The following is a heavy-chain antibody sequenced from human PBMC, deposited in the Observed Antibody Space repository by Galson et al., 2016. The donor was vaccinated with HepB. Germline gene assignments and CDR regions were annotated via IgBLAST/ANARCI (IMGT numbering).Heavy chain of an antibody. J-gene: IGHJ3*02. CDR1: GYTFPIYW. Sequence: QSGAEVKKPGESLKISCKTSGYTFPIYWIAWVRQMPGKGLEWMGVISPHDADTRYSPSFQGQVTISVDKSISTAYLQWSGLKASDSAMYYCARHYCINTSCYLGDAFDIWGLGTMVTVSS. D-gene: IGHD2-2*01. CDR3: ARHYCINTSCYLGDAFDI. CDR2: ISPHDADT. V-gene: IGHV5-51*01.